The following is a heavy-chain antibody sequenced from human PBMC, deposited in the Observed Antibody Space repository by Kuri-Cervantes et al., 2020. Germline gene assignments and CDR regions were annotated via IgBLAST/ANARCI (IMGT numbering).Heavy chain of an antibody. V-gene: IGHV1-2*02. D-gene: IGHD4-11*01. J-gene: IGHJ3*02. Sequence: ASVKVSCKPSGGHYMHWVRQAPGQGFEWMGWINPTSGGTRCAQKFQGRVTMTTDTSTSTAYMELRSLRSGDTAVYYCARDDYRVGTDAFDIWGQGTMVTVSS. CDR1: GGHY. CDR3: ARDDYRVGTDAFDI. CDR2: INPTSGGT.